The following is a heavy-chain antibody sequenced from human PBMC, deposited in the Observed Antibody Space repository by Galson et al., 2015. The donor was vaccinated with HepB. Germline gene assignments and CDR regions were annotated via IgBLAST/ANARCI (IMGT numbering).Heavy chain of an antibody. CDR3: ARGDVSDYVPTPFDS. CDR1: GFTFSNYG. Sequence: SLRLSCAASGFTFSNYGMHWVRQAPGKGLEWVAYIRYDGSIKYYADSVKGRFTISRDNSKNTLYLQMNSLRAEDTAVYYCARGDVSDYVPTPFDSWGQGTLVTVSS. J-gene: IGHJ4*02. D-gene: IGHD1-26*01. V-gene: IGHV3-30*02. CDR2: IRYDGSIK.